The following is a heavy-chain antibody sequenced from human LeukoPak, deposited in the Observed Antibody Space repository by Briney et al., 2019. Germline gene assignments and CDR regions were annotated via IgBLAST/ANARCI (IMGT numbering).Heavy chain of an antibody. CDR1: GYTFTGYY. CDR3: ARVGDYVWGSYRYTDIDY. J-gene: IGHJ4*02. CDR2: INPNSGGT. D-gene: IGHD3-16*02. Sequence: GASVKVSCKASGYTFTGYYMHWVRQAPGQGLEWMGRINPNSGGTNYAQKFQGRVTMTRDTSISTAYMGLSRLRSDDTAVYYCARVGDYVWGSYRYTDIDYWGQGTLVTVSS. V-gene: IGHV1-2*06.